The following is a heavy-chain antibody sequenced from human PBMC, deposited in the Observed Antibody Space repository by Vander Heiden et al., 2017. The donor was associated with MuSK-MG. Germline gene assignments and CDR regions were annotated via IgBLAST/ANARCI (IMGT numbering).Heavy chain of an antibody. V-gene: IGHV3-23*01. CDR3: AKDRVVSGYGDYVWDY. D-gene: IGHD4-17*01. CDR1: GFTLRSYA. J-gene: IGHJ4*02. Sequence: VQLLESGAGLVQPGGSMRPPCAAYGFTLRSYATSVLRHAPEKGLDWVSAITGSGGSTYDADSVKGRFTISRDNSKNTLYLQMNSLRAEDTAVYYCAKDRVVSGYGDYVWDYWGQGTLVTVSS. CDR2: ITGSGGST.